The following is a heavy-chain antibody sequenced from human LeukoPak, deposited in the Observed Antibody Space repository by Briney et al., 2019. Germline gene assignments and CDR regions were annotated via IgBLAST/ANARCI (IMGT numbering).Heavy chain of an antibody. J-gene: IGHJ5*02. CDR3: ARDQRGYSYGYGFDP. CDR2: INANSGST. D-gene: IGHD5-18*01. CDR1: GYTFTDYF. Sequence: GASVKVSCMPSGYTFTDYFIHWVRQAPGPGLEWMGWINANSGSTNYAQKFQGRVTMTRDTSISTAYIELSRLRSDDTAVYYCARDQRGYSYGYGFDPWGQGTLVTVSS. V-gene: IGHV1-2*02.